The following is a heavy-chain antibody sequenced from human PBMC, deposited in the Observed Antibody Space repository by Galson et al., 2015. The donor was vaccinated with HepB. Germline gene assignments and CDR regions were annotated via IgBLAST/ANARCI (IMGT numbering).Heavy chain of an antibody. CDR2: ISSSSSYI. V-gene: IGHV3-21*01. D-gene: IGHD2-21*02. CDR3: ARAHSRRCGGDCYSFDY. Sequence: SLRLSCAASGFTFSSYSMNWVRQAPGKGLEWVSSISSSSSYIYYADSVKGRFTISRDNAKNSLYLQMNSLRAEDTAVYYCARAHSRRCGGDCYSFDYWGQGTLVTVSS. J-gene: IGHJ4*02. CDR1: GFTFSSYS.